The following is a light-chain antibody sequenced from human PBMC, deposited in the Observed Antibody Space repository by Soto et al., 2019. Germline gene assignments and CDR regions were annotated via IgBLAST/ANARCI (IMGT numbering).Light chain of an antibody. Sequence: DIQVTQSPSSLSASVGDTVTITCLASQGISNYLAWYQQKPGQVPNLLIYAASNLQSGVPSRFSGSVSGTYFTLTISSLRPEDVATYNCQKYNNAALPFRQGTNVEI. V-gene: IGKV1-27*01. CDR2: AAS. J-gene: IGKJ1*01. CDR1: QGISNY. CDR3: QKYNNAALP.